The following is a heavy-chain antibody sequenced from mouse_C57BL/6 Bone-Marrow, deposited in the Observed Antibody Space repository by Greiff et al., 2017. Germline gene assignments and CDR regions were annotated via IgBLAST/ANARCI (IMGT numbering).Heavy chain of an antibody. D-gene: IGHD1-1*01. J-gene: IGHJ2*01. CDR3: ARRYYYGSSPYYFDY. CDR1: GFNIKNTY. Sequence: QLQQSVAELVRPGASVKLSCTASGFNIKNTYMHWVKQRPEQGLEWIGRIDPANGNTKYAPKFQGKAAITADTSSNTAYLQLSSLTSEDTAIYYCARRYYYGSSPYYFDYWGQGTTLTVSS. CDR2: IDPANGNT. V-gene: IGHV14-3*01.